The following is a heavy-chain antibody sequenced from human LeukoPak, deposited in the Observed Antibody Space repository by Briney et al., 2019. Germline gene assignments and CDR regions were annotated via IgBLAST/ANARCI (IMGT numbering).Heavy chain of an antibody. CDR1: GFTFRSHA. CDR3: AKDFRIGYSAHFDY. CDR2: IYENGGTT. Sequence: GGSLRLSCVGSGFTFRSHAMNWVRQAPEKGLEFVSGIYENGGTTYYADSVKGRFSISRDNSKNTLYLQMDSLRGEDTAVYYCAKDFRIGYSAHFDYWGQGALVTVSS. J-gene: IGHJ4*02. D-gene: IGHD2-21*01. V-gene: IGHV3-23*01.